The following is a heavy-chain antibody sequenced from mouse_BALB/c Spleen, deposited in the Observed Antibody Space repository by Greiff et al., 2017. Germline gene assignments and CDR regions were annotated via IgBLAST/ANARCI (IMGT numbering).Heavy chain of an antibody. D-gene: IGHD2-4*01. CDR1: GFTFSDFY. J-gene: IGHJ2*01. CDR2: SRNKANDYTT. V-gene: IGHV7-1*02. Sequence: EVKLMESGGGLVQPGGSLRLSCATSGFTFSDFYMEWVRQPPGKRLEWIAASRNKANDYTTEYSASVKGRFIVSRDTSQSILYLQMNALRAEDTAIYYCAIDANDYDGFDYWGQGTTLTVSS. CDR3: AIDANDYDGFDY.